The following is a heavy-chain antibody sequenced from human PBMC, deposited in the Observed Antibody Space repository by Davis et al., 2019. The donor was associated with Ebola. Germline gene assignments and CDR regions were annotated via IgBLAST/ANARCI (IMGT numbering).Heavy chain of an antibody. Sequence: GESLKISCAASGFTFSSYSMNWVRQAPGKGLEWVSSISSSSSYIYYADSVKGRFTISRDNAKNSLYLQMNSLRAEDTAVYYCARDSSSDGITIFGVGIDYWGQGTLVTVSS. CDR1: GFTFSSYS. CDR2: ISSSSSYI. D-gene: IGHD3-3*01. V-gene: IGHV3-21*01. J-gene: IGHJ4*02. CDR3: ARDSSSDGITIFGVGIDY.